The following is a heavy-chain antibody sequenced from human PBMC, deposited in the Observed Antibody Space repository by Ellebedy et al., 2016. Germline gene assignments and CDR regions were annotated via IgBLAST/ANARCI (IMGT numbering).Heavy chain of an antibody. D-gene: IGHD5-24*01. CDR3: ARAPLGRDGYNSFDY. J-gene: IGHJ4*02. Sequence: ASVKVSCKASGYTFTSYGITWVRQAPGHGLEWMGWISAYNGNTNYAQKFQGRVTMTTDTSTSTAYMELRSLRSDDTAVYYCARAPLGRDGYNSFDYWGQGTLVTVSS. V-gene: IGHV1-18*01. CDR2: ISAYNGNT. CDR1: GYTFTSYG.